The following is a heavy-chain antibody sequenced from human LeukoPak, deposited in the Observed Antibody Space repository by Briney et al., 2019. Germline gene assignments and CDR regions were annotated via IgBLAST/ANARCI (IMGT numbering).Heavy chain of an antibody. Sequence: GGSLRLSCAASEFMFSYYAMNWVRQAPGKGLEWVSSITNIGSHTFLADSVKGRFTISRDNAKNSLFLQMNSLRAEDTAVYYCATEGVVGATAHFDYWGQGTLVTVSS. J-gene: IGHJ4*02. CDR3: ATEGVVGATAHFDY. CDR2: ITNIGSHT. D-gene: IGHD1-26*01. CDR1: EFMFSYYA. V-gene: IGHV3-21*01.